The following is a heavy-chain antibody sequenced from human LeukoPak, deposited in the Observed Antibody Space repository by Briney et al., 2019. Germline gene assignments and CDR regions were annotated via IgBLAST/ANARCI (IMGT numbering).Heavy chain of an antibody. CDR1: AFTFSSYW. D-gene: IGHD5-24*01. J-gene: IGHJ4*02. CDR2: IKHDGSDK. V-gene: IGHV3-7*03. Sequence: PGGSLRLSCAASAFTFSSYWMTWVRQAPGKGLEWVANIKHDGSDKNYVDSVKGRFTISRDNAKNSLYLQMNSLRAEDTALYYCAKDKRWLQWEFDYWGQGTLVTVSS. CDR3: AKDKRWLQWEFDY.